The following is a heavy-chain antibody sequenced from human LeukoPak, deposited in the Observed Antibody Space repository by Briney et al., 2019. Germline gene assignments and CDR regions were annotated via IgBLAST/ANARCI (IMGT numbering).Heavy chain of an antibody. CDR1: GFTFKSNA. V-gene: IGHV3-23*01. CDR3: GKTTTGYSSGRYPGWPVDY. CDR2: VFGCGGGA. D-gene: IGHD6-19*01. J-gene: IGHJ4*02. Sequence: PGGTLRLSCEASGFTFKSNAMYWVRQAPGPGLERVSGVFGCGGGAPYADSVKGRFTIYRDNYKNTVYLQMDSLRVEDTAVYYCGKTTTGYSSGRYPGWPVDYWGQGTLVTVSS.